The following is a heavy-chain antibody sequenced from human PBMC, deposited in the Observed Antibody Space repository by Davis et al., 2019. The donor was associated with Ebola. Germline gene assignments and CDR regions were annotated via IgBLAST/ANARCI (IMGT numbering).Heavy chain of an antibody. V-gene: IGHV4-59*12. CDR1: GGSINNYS. J-gene: IGHJ4*02. D-gene: IGHD3-10*01. Sequence: MPSETLSLTCTVSGGSINNYSWSWIRQPPGKGLEWIAYIYKTGTTVYNPSLKSRGTISVDTSKNQVSLRLSSVTAADTAMYYCARGRKDGSYYYVSGRYYFDSWGQGTLFTVSS. CDR3: ARGRKDGSYYYVSGRYYFDS. CDR2: IYKTGTT.